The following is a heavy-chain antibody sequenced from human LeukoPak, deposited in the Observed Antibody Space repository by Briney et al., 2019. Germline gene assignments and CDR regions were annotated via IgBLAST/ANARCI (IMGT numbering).Heavy chain of an antibody. Sequence: GASVTVSCKVSGYTFTGYYMHWVRQAPGQGLEWMGWINPNSGGTNYAQKFQGRVTMTRDTSISTAYMELSRLRSDDTAVYYCARGIYSSSWYYFDYWGQGTLVTVSS. D-gene: IGHD6-13*01. CDR2: INPNSGGT. J-gene: IGHJ4*02. CDR1: GYTFTGYY. V-gene: IGHV1-2*02. CDR3: ARGIYSSSWYYFDY.